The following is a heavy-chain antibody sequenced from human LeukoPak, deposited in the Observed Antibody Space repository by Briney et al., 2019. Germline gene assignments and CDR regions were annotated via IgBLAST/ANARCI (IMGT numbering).Heavy chain of an antibody. Sequence: ASVKVSCKASGYTFTGYYMHWVRQAPGQGLEWMGWINPNSGGTNYAQKFQGRVTMTRDTSISTAYMELSRLRSDDTAVYYCARPMVRGVIPWFDPCGQGTLVTVSS. V-gene: IGHV1-2*02. J-gene: IGHJ5*02. D-gene: IGHD3-10*01. CDR3: ARPMVRGVIPWFDP. CDR2: INPNSGGT. CDR1: GYTFTGYY.